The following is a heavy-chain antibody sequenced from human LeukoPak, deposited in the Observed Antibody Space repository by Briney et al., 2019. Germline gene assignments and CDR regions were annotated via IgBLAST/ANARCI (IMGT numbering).Heavy chain of an antibody. Sequence: GSSVKVSCKASGDTFNSYSISWVRQAPGQGLEWMGRIIPILDIANYAQKFQGRVTLTTDTSTSTVYMELSSLRSDDTAVYYCARRGSVDTPMSNWEWWYWGQGTLVTVSS. J-gene: IGHJ4*02. V-gene: IGHV1-69*02. CDR1: GDTFNSYS. CDR2: IIPILDIA. CDR3: ARRGSVDTPMSNWEWWY. D-gene: IGHD5-18*01.